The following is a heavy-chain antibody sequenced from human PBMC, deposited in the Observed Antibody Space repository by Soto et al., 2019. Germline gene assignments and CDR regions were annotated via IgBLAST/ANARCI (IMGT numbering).Heavy chain of an antibody. V-gene: IGHV3-7*01. CDR2: IKQDGSEK. D-gene: IGHD3-3*01. CDR1: GFTFSSYW. CDR3: ARAQKDDFFTKAFGY. Sequence: GSLRLSCAASGFTFSSYWMSWVRQAPGKGLEWVANIKQDGSEKYYVDSVKGRFTISRDNAKNSLYLQMNSLRAEDTAVYYCARAQKDDFFTKAFGYWGQGTLFTVSS. J-gene: IGHJ4*02.